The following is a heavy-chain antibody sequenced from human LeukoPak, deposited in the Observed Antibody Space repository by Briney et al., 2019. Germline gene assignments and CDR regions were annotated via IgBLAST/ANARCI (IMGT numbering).Heavy chain of an antibody. D-gene: IGHD2-15*01. CDR2: ISSSGSTI. V-gene: IGHV3-11*04. Sequence: GGSLRLSCAASGFTFSDYFMSWIRQAPGKGLEWVSYISSSGSTIYYADSVKGRFTISRDNAKNSLYLQMNSLRAEDTAVYYCARVGRYCSGGSCHLTWFDPWGQGTLVTVSS. J-gene: IGHJ5*02. CDR1: GFTFSDYF. CDR3: ARVGRYCSGGSCHLTWFDP.